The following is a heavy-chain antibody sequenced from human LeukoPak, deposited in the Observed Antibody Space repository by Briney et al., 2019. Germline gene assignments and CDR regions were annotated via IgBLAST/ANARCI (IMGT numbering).Heavy chain of an antibody. CDR2: IIPIFGTA. Sequence: SVKVSCKASGGTFSSYAISWVRQAPGQGLEWMGGIIPIFGTANYAQKFQGRVTITADKSTSTAYMELSSLRSEDTAVYYCAREKVGATNYFDYWGQGTLVTVSS. CDR1: GGTFSSYA. D-gene: IGHD1-26*01. J-gene: IGHJ4*02. CDR3: AREKVGATNYFDY. V-gene: IGHV1-69*06.